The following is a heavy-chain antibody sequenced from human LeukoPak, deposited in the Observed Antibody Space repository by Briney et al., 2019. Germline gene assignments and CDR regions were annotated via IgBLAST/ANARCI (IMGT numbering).Heavy chain of an antibody. V-gene: IGHV1-69*05. Sequence: SVKVSCKASGGTFSSYAISLVRQAPGQGLEWMGRMIPIFGTANYAQKFQGRVKITTDESMSTAYMELSSLRSEDTAVYYCARDGTYYYDSSGYYYFDYWGQGTLVTVSS. J-gene: IGHJ4*02. D-gene: IGHD3-22*01. CDR2: MIPIFGTA. CDR3: ARDGTYYYDSSGYYYFDY. CDR1: GGTFSSYA.